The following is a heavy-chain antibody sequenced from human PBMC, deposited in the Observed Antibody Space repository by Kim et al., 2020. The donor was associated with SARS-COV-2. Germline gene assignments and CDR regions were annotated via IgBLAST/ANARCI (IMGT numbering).Heavy chain of an antibody. J-gene: IGHJ4*02. D-gene: IGHD3-10*01. V-gene: IGHV4-39*01. CDR3: SSPIWFGEDTNIDY. Sequence: NPSLKQRATISVDTSKNQFSLKLSSVTAADTAVYYCSSPIWFGEDTNIDYWGQGTLVTVSS.